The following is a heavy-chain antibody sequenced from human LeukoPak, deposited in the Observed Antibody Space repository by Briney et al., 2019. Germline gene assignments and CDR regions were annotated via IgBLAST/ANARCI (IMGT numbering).Heavy chain of an antibody. CDR3: ARTYSYAYNWFDP. Sequence: SETLSLTCAVYGGSFSGYYWSWIRQPPGKGLEWIGEINHSGSTNYNPSLKSRVTISIDTSKNQFSLKLTSMTAADTAVYYCARTYSYAYNWFDPWGQGTLVTVSS. D-gene: IGHD3-10*01. CDR2: INHSGST. J-gene: IGHJ5*02. CDR1: GGSFSGYY. V-gene: IGHV4-34*01.